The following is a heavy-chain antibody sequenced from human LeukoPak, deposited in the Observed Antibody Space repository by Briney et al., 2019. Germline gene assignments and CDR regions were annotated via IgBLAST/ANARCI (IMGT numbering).Heavy chain of an antibody. V-gene: IGHV3-7*01. CDR1: GFTFSSYW. Sequence: GGSLRLSCAASGFTFSSYWMSWVRQAPGKGLEWGANIKQDGSEKYYVDSVKGRFTISRDNAKNSLYLQMNSLRAEDTAVYYCARERPAHCSGGSCYDFEDYWGQGTLVTVSS. CDR2: IKQDGSEK. J-gene: IGHJ4*02. CDR3: ARERPAHCSGGSCYDFEDY. D-gene: IGHD2-15*01.